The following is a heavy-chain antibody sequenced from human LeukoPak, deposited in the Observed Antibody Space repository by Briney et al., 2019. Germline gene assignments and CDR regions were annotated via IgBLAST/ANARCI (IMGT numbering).Heavy chain of an antibody. J-gene: IGHJ4*02. CDR1: GFTFDDYA. D-gene: IGHD5-24*01. CDR2: ISWNSGSI. CDR3: ATLNPRDGFQD. V-gene: IGHV3-9*01. Sequence: GGSLRLSCAASGFTFDDYAMHWVRQAPGKGLEWVSGISWNSGSIGYADSVKGRFTISRDNAKNSLYLQMNSLRAEDTALYYCATLNPRDGFQDWGQGTLVTVSS.